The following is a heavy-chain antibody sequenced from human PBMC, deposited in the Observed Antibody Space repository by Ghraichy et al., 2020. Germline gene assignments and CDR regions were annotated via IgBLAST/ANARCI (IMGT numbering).Heavy chain of an antibody. CDR3: ARDGSEYGDYVKWFDP. Sequence: SETLSLTCTVSGYSISSGYYWGGIRQPPGKGLEWIGSIYHSGSTYYNPSLKSRVTISVDTSKNQFSLKLSSVTAADTAVYYCARDGSEYGDYVKWFDPWGQGTLVTVSS. V-gene: IGHV4-38-2*02. D-gene: IGHD4-17*01. CDR2: IYHSGST. J-gene: IGHJ5*02. CDR1: GYSISSGYY.